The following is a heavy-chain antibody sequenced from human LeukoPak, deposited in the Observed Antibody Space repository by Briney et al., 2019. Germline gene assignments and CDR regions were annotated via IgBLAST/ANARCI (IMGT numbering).Heavy chain of an antibody. J-gene: IGHJ1*01. Sequence: PSETLSLTCAVYGGSFSGYYWSWIRQPPGKGLEWIGEINHSGSTNYNPSLKSRVTISVDTSKNQFSLKLSSVTAADTAVYYCASRRRLQSWYFQHWGQGTLVTVSS. CDR2: INHSGST. D-gene: IGHD2-21*02. V-gene: IGHV4-34*01. CDR1: GGSFSGYY. CDR3: ASRRRLQSWYFQH.